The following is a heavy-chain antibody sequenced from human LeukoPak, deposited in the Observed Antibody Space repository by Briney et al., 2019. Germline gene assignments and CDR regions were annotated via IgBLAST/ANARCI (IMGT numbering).Heavy chain of an antibody. V-gene: IGHV4-39*01. CDR1: GGSISSSSYY. CDR2: IYYSGST. Sequence: KPSETLSLTCTVSGGSISSSSYYWGWIRQPPGKGLGWIWSIYYSGSTYYNPSLKSRITISVDTSKNQFSLKLSSVTAADTAVYYCARLSVDIVASIPFRFDYWGQGTLVTVSS. J-gene: IGHJ4*02. D-gene: IGHD5-12*01. CDR3: ARLSVDIVASIPFRFDY.